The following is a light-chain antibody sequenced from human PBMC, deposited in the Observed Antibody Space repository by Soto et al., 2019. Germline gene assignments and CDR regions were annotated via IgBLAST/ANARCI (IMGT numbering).Light chain of an antibody. Sequence: QLVLTQPPSVSGAPGQRVTISCTGSSSNIGANYDVHWYQHLPGTAPKLLIYANINRPSGVPDRFSGSKSGTSASLAITGLRVEDEADYYCQSYDSSLSAHVVFGGGTKLTVL. CDR1: SSNIGANYD. V-gene: IGLV1-40*01. CDR3: QSYDSSLSAHVV. CDR2: ANI. J-gene: IGLJ2*01.